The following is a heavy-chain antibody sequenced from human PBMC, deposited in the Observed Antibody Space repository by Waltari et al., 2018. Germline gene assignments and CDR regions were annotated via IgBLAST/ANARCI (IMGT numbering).Heavy chain of an antibody. D-gene: IGHD1-26*01. V-gene: IGHV4-59*11. CDR3: ARWGANSGNSLHAFDI. J-gene: IGHJ3*02. CDR1: GGSITTHS. Sequence: QVQLQESGPGLVKPSETLSLTRTFSGGSITTHSWNWFRRPPGKGRECIGYSHHSGNTKYNPSLKSRVTLSVDTSKNQFSLKLSSVTAADTAVYYCARWGANSGNSLHAFDIWGQGVMVTVSS. CDR2: SHHSGNT.